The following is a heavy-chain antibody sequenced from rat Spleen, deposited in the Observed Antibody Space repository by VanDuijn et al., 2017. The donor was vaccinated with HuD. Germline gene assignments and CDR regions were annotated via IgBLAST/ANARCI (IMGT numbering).Heavy chain of an antibody. CDR2: ISYDGGRN. V-gene: IGHV5-29*01. CDR3: ASLMYTPDYLGVMDA. J-gene: IGHJ4*01. D-gene: IGHD1-6*01. CDR1: GFTFSDYY. Sequence: EVQLVESDGGLVQPGRSLKLSCAASGFTFSDYYMVWVRQAPTKGLEWVATISYDGGRNFYRDSVKGRFTISRDNAKSSLYLQMDSLRSEATATYYCASLMYTPDYLGVMDAWGQGASVTVSS.